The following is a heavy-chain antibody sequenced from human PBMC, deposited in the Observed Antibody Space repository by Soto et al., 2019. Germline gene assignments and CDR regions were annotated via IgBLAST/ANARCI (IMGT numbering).Heavy chain of an antibody. D-gene: IGHD5-18*01. J-gene: IGHJ4*02. CDR1: GDSISSYC. CDR3: ARVAYSYEYYFDY. Sequence: PSETLSLTCTVSGDSISSYCWTWIRQPPGKGLEWIGYIYYSGSTYYNPSLKSRVTISVDTSKNQFSLKLSSVTAADTAVYYCARVAYSYEYYFDYWGQGTLVTVSS. CDR2: IYYSGST. V-gene: IGHV4-59*08.